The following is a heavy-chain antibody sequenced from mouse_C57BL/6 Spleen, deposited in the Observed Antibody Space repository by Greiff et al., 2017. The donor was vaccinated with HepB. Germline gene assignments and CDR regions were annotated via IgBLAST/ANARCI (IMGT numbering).Heavy chain of an antibody. J-gene: IGHJ4*01. Sequence: VQLQQSGPVLVKPGASVKMSCKASGYTFTDYYMNWVKQSHGKSLEWIGVINPYNGGTSYNQKFKGKATLTVDKSFSTAYMELNSLTSEDSAVYYCANYYGSSFYAMDYWGQGTSVTVSS. CDR3: ANYYGSSFYAMDY. D-gene: IGHD1-1*01. CDR2: INPYNGGT. CDR1: GYTFTDYY. V-gene: IGHV1-19*01.